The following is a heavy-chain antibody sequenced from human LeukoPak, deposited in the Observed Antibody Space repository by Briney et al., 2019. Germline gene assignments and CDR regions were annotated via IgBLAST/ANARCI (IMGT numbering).Heavy chain of an antibody. D-gene: IGHD4-23*01. Sequence: ASVKVSCKASGYTFINYDINWVRQAPGQGLEWMGWMNPNSGNTGYAQKFQGRVTMTRDTSISTAYMELSSLTSEDTAVYYCATELRWKDHWGQGTLVTVSS. CDR2: MNPNSGNT. V-gene: IGHV1-8*02. CDR3: ATELRWKDH. CDR1: GYTFINYD. J-gene: IGHJ4*02.